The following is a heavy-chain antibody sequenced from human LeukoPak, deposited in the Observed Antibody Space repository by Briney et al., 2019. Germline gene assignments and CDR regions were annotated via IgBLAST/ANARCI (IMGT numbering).Heavy chain of an antibody. Sequence: PSETLSLTCTVSGGSISSYYWSWIRQPPGKGLEGFGYIYYSGSTNYNPSLKSRVTISEDTSKNQFSLKLSSVTAADTAVYYCARGLRFLEWLTQDYWGQGTLVTVSS. D-gene: IGHD3-3*01. J-gene: IGHJ4*02. CDR1: GGSISSYY. V-gene: IGHV4-59*01. CDR3: ARGLRFLEWLTQDY. CDR2: IYYSGST.